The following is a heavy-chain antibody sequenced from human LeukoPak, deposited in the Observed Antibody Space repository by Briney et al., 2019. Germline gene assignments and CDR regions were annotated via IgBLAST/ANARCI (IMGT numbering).Heavy chain of an antibody. CDR1: GYTFTSYY. CDR3: AREGGGTYDFWSGPNWFDP. V-gene: IGHV1-46*01. J-gene: IGHJ5*02. Sequence: ASVKVSCKASGYTFTSYYMHWVRQAPGQGLEWMGIINPSGGSTSYAQKFQGRVTMTRDMSTSTVYMELSSLRSEDTAVYYCAREGGGTYDFWSGPNWFDPWGQGTLVTVSS. D-gene: IGHD3-3*01. CDR2: INPSGGST.